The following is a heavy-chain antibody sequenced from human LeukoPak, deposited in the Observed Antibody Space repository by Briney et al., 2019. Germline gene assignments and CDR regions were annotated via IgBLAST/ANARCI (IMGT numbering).Heavy chain of an antibody. CDR3: ARSPRNPGQYYFDY. Sequence: SETLSLTCTVSGGSISSYYWSWIRQPAGKGLEWIGRIHTSGSTNYNPSLKSRVTMSVDTSKNQFSLKLSSVTAADTAVYYCARSPRNPGQYYFDYWGQGTLVTVSS. J-gene: IGHJ4*02. V-gene: IGHV4-4*07. CDR1: GGSISSYY. CDR2: IHTSGST.